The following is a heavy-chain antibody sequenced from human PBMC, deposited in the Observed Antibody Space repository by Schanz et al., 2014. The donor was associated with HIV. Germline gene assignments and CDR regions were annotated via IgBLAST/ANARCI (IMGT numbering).Heavy chain of an antibody. CDR1: GYTFTDYY. CDR3: AREPNYSGFDS. Sequence: QVQLVQSGAEVKKPGASVKVSCKASGYTFTDYYIHWVRQAPGQGLEWMGWVTPNSGGADSAQKFQGSVTMTRDTSISTAYLELSRLRSDDTAVYYCAREPNYSGFDSWGHGTLVTVSS. J-gene: IGHJ5*01. D-gene: IGHD5-12*01. CDR2: VTPNSGGA. V-gene: IGHV1-2*02.